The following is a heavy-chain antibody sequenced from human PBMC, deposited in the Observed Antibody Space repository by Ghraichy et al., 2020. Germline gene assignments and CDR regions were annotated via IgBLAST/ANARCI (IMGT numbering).Heavy chain of an antibody. CDR3: ARAEARQQLDFDY. V-gene: IGHV4-34*01. CDR1: GGSFSGYY. J-gene: IGHJ4*02. CDR2: INHSGST. Sequence: SQTLSLTCAVYGGSFSGYYWSWIRQPPGKGLEWIGEINHSGSTNYNPSLKSRVTISVDTSKNQFSLKLSSVTAADTAVYYCARAEARQQLDFDYWGQGTLVTVSS. D-gene: IGHD6-13*01.